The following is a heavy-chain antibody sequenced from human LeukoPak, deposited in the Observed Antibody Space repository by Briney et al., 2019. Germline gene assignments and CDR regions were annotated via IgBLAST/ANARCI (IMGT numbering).Heavy chain of an antibody. Sequence: GGSLRLSCAASGFTVSSNYMSWVRQAPGKGLEWVSVIYSGGSTYYAGSVKGRFTISRDNSKNTLYLQMNSLRAEDTAVYCCAREKLEAAAGWFDPWGQGTLVTVSS. J-gene: IGHJ5*02. CDR3: AREKLEAAAGWFDP. CDR2: IYSGGST. D-gene: IGHD6-13*01. CDR1: GFTVSSNY. V-gene: IGHV3-66*02.